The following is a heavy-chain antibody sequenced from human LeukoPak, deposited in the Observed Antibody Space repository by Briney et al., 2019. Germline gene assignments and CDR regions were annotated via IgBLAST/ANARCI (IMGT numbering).Heavy chain of an antibody. J-gene: IGHJ5*02. CDR3: ARDVVPAAIRGGYNWFDP. CDR1: GGTFSSYA. Sequence: GASVKVSCKAPGGTFSSYAISWVRQAPGQGLEWMGGIIPIFGTANYAQKFQGRVTITADESTSTAYMELSSLRSEDTAVYYCARDVVPAAIRGGYNWFDPWGQGTLVTVSS. CDR2: IIPIFGTA. V-gene: IGHV1-69*13. D-gene: IGHD2-2*02.